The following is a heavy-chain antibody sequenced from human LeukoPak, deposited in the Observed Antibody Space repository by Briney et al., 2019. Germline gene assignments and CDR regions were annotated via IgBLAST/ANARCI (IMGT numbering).Heavy chain of an antibody. CDR3: ARDHGDGYKFDY. J-gene: IGHJ4*02. CDR1: GYTFTGYY. V-gene: IGHV1-2*02. Sequence: ASVKVSCKASGYTFTGYYMHWVRQAPGQGLEWMGWINPNSGGTNYAQKFQGRVTMTRDTSISTAYMELRRLRSDDTAAYYCARDHGDGYKFDYWGQGTLVTVSS. D-gene: IGHD5-24*01. CDR2: INPNSGGT.